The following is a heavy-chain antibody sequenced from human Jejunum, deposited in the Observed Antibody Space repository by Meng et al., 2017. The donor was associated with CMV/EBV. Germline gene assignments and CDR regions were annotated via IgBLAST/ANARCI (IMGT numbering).Heavy chain of an antibody. D-gene: IGHD4-17*01. CDR3: AREGVGDSLLY. CDR2: IHHSGGP. Sequence: LPCAFSCDSIITCIWLLWIRQPPETGLECIGEIHHSGGPHSNPSLKSLVTISLDKSKNLFFLDLNSVTAADTAVYYCAREGVGDSLLYWGQGTLVTVSS. CDR1: CDSIITCIW. J-gene: IGHJ4*02. V-gene: IGHV4-4*02.